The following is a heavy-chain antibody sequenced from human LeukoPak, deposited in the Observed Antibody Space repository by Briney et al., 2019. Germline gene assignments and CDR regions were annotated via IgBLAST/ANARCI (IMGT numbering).Heavy chain of an antibody. J-gene: IGHJ4*02. D-gene: IGHD3-10*01. CDR1: GGSFSGYY. V-gene: IGHV4-34*01. CDR2: INHSGST. CDR3: ARDGSGSMGY. Sequence: SETLSLTCAVYGGSFSGYYWSWVRQPPGKGLEWIGEINHSGSTNYNPSLKSRVTISVDTSKTQFSLKLSSVTAADTAVYYCARDGSGSMGYWGQGTLVTVSS.